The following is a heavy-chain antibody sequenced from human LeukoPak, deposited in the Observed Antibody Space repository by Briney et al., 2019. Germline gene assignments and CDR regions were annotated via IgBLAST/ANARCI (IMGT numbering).Heavy chain of an antibody. J-gene: IGHJ4*02. V-gene: IGHV3-48*02. D-gene: IGHD6-25*01. CDR1: GFTFSTYS. Sequence: QPGGSLRLSCEASGFTFSTYSMNWVRQAPGKGLEWVSHISSNIFGTTHYAESVKGRFTVPRDNAKNSVYLQMNSLRDEDTAVYYCARDRGGSGWPLFDSWGPGALVTVSS. CDR2: ISSNIFGTT. CDR3: ARDRGGSGWPLFDS.